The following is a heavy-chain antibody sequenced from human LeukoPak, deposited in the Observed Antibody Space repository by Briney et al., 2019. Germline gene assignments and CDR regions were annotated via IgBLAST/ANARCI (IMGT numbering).Heavy chain of an antibody. CDR2: INHSGST. J-gene: IGHJ4*02. CDR3: ARLTAFMFGEFGFDY. Sequence: SETLSLTCAVYGGSFSGYYWSWIRQPPGKGLEWIGEINHSGSTNYNPSLKSRVTISVDTSKNLFSLKLSSVTAADTAVYYCARLTAFMFGEFGFDYWGQGTLVTVSS. D-gene: IGHD3-10*02. CDR1: GGSFSGYY. V-gene: IGHV4-34*01.